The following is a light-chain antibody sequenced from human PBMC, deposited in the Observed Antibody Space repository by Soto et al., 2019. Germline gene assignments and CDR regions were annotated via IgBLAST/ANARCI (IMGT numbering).Light chain of an antibody. CDR1: SSDVGAYKY. V-gene: IGLV2-14*01. CDR3: SSYTTTTAWV. CDR2: EVS. Sequence: QSALTQPVSVSGSPGQSITISCTGSSSDVGAYKYVSWFQQHPGKAPKLIIYEVSNRPSGVSDRFSGSKSGNTASLTISGLQAEDEADYHCSSYTTTTAWVFGGGTKLTVL. J-gene: IGLJ3*02.